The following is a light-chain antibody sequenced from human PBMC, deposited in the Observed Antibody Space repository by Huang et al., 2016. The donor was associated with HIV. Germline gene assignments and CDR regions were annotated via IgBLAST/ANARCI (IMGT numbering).Light chain of an antibody. Sequence: EIVLTQSPASLSVFPGESATLSCRASQSVSRNLAWYQHKPGQTPRPLIYGAFTRATVIPARFSGSGSGTEFTLTISSLQSEDFAVYYCQQYNDWRTFGQGTKVEIK. CDR1: QSVSRN. CDR3: QQYNDWRT. J-gene: IGKJ1*01. V-gene: IGKV3-15*01. CDR2: GAF.